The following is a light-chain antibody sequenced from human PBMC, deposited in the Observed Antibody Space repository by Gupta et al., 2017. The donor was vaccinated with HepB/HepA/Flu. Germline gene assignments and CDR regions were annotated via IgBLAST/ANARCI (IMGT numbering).Light chain of an antibody. CDR2: KAS. CDR3: QQDNSYLRS. J-gene: IGKJ1*01. V-gene: IGKV1-5*03. CDR1: QSIGTW. Sequence: DIQMTQSPSTLSASVGDRVAITCRASQSIGTWLAWYQQRPGKAPTLLIYKASNLESGVPSRFSGSGSGTEFTLTISNLQSDDFATYYCQQDNSYLRSFGQGTKVEI.